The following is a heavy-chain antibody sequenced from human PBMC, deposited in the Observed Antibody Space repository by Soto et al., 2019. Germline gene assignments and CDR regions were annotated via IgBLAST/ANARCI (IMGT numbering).Heavy chain of an antibody. CDR2: TYYTSKWDN. J-gene: IGHJ4*02. Sequence: QVQLQQSGPGLVKPSQTLSLTCAISGDSVSSNSAAWNWIRQSPSRGLEWLGRTYYTSKWDNDYAASVRSRITINPDTSKNRFSLQLNSVTPEDTAVYYCARSGVVGRYFDYWGQGTLVNVSS. V-gene: IGHV6-1*01. CDR1: GDSVSSNSAA. D-gene: IGHD3-3*01. CDR3: ARSGVVGRYFDY.